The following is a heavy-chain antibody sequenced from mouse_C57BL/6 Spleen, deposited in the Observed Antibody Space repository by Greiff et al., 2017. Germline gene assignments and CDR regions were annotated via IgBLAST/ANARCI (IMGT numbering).Heavy chain of an antibody. CDR1: GYTFTDYN. Sequence: VQLKQSGPELVKPGASVKIPCKASGYTFTDYNMDWVKQSHGKSLEWIGDINPNNGGTIYNQKFKGKATLTVDKSSSTAYMELRSLTSEDTAVYYCARRNYYGSSASWFAYWGQGTLVTVSA. V-gene: IGHV1-18*01. CDR3: ARRNYYGSSASWFAY. J-gene: IGHJ3*01. D-gene: IGHD1-1*01. CDR2: INPNNGGT.